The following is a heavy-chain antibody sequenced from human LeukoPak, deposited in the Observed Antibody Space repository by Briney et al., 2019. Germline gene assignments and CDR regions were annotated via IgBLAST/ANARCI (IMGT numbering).Heavy chain of an antibody. CDR1: GFTFSSYA. CDR3: TSGRITIFGVVRSFDY. J-gene: IGHJ4*02. V-gene: IGHV3-23*01. D-gene: IGHD3-3*01. CDR2: ISGSGGST. Sequence: GGSLRLSCAASGFTFSSYAMSWVLQAPGKGLEWVSAISGSGGSTYYADSVKGRFTISRDNSKNTLYLQMNSLRAEDTAVYYCTSGRITIFGVVRSFDYWGQGTLVTVSS.